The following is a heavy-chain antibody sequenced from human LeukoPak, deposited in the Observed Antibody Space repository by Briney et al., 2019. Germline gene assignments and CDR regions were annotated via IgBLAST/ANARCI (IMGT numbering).Heavy chain of an antibody. J-gene: IGHJ4*02. V-gene: IGHV3-15*01. CDR2: IKSKTDGGTT. CDR3: TTGAPRAYSGSYSNC. D-gene: IGHD1-26*01. Sequence: PGGSLRLSCAASGFTFSNAWMSWVRQAPGKGLEWVGRIKSKTDGGTTDYAAPVKGRFTISRDDSQNTLYLRMNSLKTEDTAVYYCTTGAPRAYSGSYSNCWGQGTLVTASS. CDR1: GFTFSNAW.